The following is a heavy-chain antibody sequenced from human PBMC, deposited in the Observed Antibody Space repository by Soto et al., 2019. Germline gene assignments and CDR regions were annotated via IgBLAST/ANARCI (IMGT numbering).Heavy chain of an antibody. Sequence: GGSLRLSCAASGFTFSSYSMNWVRQAPGKGLEWVSSISSSSSYIYYADSVKGRFTISRDNAKNSLYLQMNSLRAEDTAVYYCARRKVLGVPAKDYNWFDPWGQGTLVTVSS. J-gene: IGHJ5*02. V-gene: IGHV3-21*01. CDR3: ARRKVLGVPAKDYNWFDP. CDR2: ISSSSSYI. D-gene: IGHD2-2*01. CDR1: GFTFSSYS.